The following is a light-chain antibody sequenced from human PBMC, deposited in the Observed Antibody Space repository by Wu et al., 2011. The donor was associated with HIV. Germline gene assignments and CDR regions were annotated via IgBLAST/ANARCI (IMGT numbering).Light chain of an antibody. CDR1: QSVRSF. CDR2: DAF. CDR3: QQRSNRPRMYS. Sequence: EIVLTQSPATLSLSPGERATLSCRASQSVRSFLAWYQQKPGQAPRLLIYDAFNRATGIPSRFSGSGSGTDFTLTINSLEPEDFAVYYCQQRSNRPRMYSFGQGTKLEIK. V-gene: IGKV3-11*01. J-gene: IGKJ2*03.